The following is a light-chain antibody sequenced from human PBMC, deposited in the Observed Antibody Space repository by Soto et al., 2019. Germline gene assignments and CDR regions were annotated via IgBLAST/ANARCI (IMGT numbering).Light chain of an antibody. CDR2: SNN. V-gene: IGLV1-40*01. J-gene: IGLJ1*01. CDR3: QSYDSSLSAYV. CDR1: SSNIGARFD. Sequence: QSVLTQPPSVSGAPGQRVTISSTGSSSNIGARFDVHWYQQLPGSAPKLLIYSNNNRPSGVPDRFSVSRSATSASLAITGLQAADEADYYCQSYDSSLSAYVFGTATKLTVL.